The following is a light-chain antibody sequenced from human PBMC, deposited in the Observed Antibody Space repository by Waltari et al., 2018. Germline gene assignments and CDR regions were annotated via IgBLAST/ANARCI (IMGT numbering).Light chain of an antibody. CDR3: RTLDASGVAGS. J-gene: IGLJ2*01. CDR2: EKN. Sequence: SSELTQDPAVSVAMGQTGRITCQGDSLRSYYASWYQQRPGQAPKLVMYEKNNRPSGVPVRFSGSTSHTTASLTITGARAEDEASSYCRTLDASGVAGSFGGETKLTVL. V-gene: IGLV3-19*01. CDR1: SLRSYY.